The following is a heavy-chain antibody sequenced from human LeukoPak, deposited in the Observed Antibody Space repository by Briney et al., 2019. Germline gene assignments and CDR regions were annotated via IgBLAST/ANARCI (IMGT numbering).Heavy chain of an antibody. Sequence: SETLSLTCTVSGGSISSYYWSWIRQPPGKGLEWIGYVSYDGDTNYNPSLKSRVTISKDTSKKQFFLKLKSVPAADTAVYYCARTTTSFDDWGQGTLVIVSS. CDR3: ARTTTSFDD. CDR2: VSYDGDT. D-gene: IGHD2-2*01. CDR1: GGSISSYY. V-gene: IGHV4-59*01. J-gene: IGHJ4*02.